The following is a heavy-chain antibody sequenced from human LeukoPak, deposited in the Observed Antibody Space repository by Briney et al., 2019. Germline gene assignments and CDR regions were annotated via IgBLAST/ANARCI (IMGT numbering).Heavy chain of an antibody. CDR3: AKGDNWNYFDY. CDR1: GFTFSSYG. Sequence: GRSLRLSCAASGFTFSSYGMHWVRQAPGKGLEWVAVIWYDGSNKYYADSVKGRFTISRDNSKNTLYLQMNSLRAEDTAVYYCAKGDNWNYFDYWGQGTLVTVSS. D-gene: IGHD1-20*01. V-gene: IGHV3-33*06. J-gene: IGHJ4*02. CDR2: IWYDGSNK.